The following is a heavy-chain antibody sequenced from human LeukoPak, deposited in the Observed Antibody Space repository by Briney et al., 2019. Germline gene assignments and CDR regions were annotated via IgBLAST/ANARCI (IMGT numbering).Heavy chain of an antibody. V-gene: IGHV4-34*01. CDR2: INHSGST. Sequence: GSLRLSCAASGFTFSNAWMSWVRQPPGKGLEWIGEINHSGSTNYNPSLKSRVTISVDTSKNQFSLKLSSVTAADTAVYYSARXKRGSPPYDYWGQGTLVTVSS. J-gene: IGHJ4*02. CDR3: ARXKRGSPPYDY. D-gene: IGHD3-16*01. CDR1: GFTFSNAW.